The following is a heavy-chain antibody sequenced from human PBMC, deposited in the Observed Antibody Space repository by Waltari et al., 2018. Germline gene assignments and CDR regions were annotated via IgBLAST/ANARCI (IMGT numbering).Heavy chain of an antibody. J-gene: IGHJ4*01. CDR2: ISSGASTI. Sequence: EVQLVESGGGLVQPGGSLRLLCAASGFTFRNYEMNWVRQAPWKGLEWVSYISSGASTIFYADSVKGRFTISRDNAKNSVYLEMNSLRADDTAIYYCARGEGGANEYWGQGTLVTVSS. D-gene: IGHD1-26*01. V-gene: IGHV3-48*03. CDR1: GFTFRNYE. CDR3: ARGEGGANEY.